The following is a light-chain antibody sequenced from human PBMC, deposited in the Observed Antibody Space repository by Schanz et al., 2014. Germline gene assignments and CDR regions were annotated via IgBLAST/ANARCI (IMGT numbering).Light chain of an antibody. CDR2: DVS. V-gene: IGLV2-8*01. J-gene: IGLJ3*02. CDR1: SSDVGGYNF. CDR3: NSYAGSNDLL. Sequence: QSALTQPASVSGSPGQSITISCTGTSSDVGGYNFVSWYQQHPGKAPKVMIYDVSERPSGVPDRFSGSKSGNTASLTISGLQAEDEADYYCNSYAGSNDLLFGGGTKLTVL.